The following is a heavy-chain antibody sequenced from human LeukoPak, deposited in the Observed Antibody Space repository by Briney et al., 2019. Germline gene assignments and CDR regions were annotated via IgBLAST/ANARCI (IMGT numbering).Heavy chain of an antibody. D-gene: IGHD3-3*01. CDR3: ARHPYRITSFGVVIDYYGLDV. J-gene: IGHJ6*02. CDR2: IYYSGST. CDR1: GGSISGSSYY. V-gene: IGHV4-39*01. Sequence: PSETLSLTCTVSGGSISGSSYYWGWIRQPPGKGLEWIGNIYYSGSTYYNPSLRSRVTIFVDTSKNQFSLKLSSVTAADTAVYYCARHPYRITSFGVVIDYYGLDVWGQGTTVTVSS.